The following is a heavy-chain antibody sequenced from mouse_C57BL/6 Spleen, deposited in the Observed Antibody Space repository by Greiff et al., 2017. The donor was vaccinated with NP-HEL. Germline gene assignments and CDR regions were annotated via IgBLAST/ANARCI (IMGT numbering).Heavy chain of an antibody. V-gene: IGHV14-4*01. CDR1: GFNIKDDY. CDR2: IDPENGDT. D-gene: IGHD3-2*02. CDR3: TTLDSSGSPAWFAY. Sequence: EVQLQQSGAELVRPGASVKLSCTASGFNIKDDYMHWVKQRPEQGLEWIGWIDPENGDTEYASKFQGKATITADTSSNTAYLQLSSLTSEDTAVYYFTTLDSSGSPAWFAYWGQGTLVTVSA. J-gene: IGHJ3*01.